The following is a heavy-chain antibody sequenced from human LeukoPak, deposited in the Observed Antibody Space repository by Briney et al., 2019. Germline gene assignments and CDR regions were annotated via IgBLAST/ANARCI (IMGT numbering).Heavy chain of an antibody. D-gene: IGHD3-22*01. Sequence: KTGGSLRLSCAASGSTFSSDTMNWVRQAPGKGLEWVSSISSSSSYIYYADSLKGRFTISRDNAKNSLYLQMNSLRAEDTAVYYCARTYYYDSSGYREDWFDPWGQGTLVTVSS. CDR1: GSTFSSDT. V-gene: IGHV3-21*01. CDR2: ISSSSSYI. CDR3: ARTYYYDSSGYREDWFDP. J-gene: IGHJ5*02.